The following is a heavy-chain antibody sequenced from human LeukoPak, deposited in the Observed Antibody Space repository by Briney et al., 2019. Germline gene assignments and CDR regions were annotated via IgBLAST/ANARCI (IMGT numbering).Heavy chain of an antibody. J-gene: IGHJ2*01. V-gene: IGHV3-23*01. Sequence: GGSLRLSCAASGFTFSSYAMSWVRQAPGKGLEWVSAIGGSGGSTYYADSVKGRFTISRDNSKNTLYLQMNSLRAENTAVYYCAKDTASSWWYFDLWGRGTLVTVSS. CDR3: AKDTASSWWYFDL. CDR2: IGGSGGST. D-gene: IGHD5-18*01. CDR1: GFTFSSYA.